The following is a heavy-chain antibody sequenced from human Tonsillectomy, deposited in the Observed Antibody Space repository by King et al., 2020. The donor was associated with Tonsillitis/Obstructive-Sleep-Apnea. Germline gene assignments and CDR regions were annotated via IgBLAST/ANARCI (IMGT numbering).Heavy chain of an antibody. Sequence: VQLVESGSELKKPGASVKVSCKASGYTFTSYAMNWVRQAPGQGLEWMGWINTDTGNPPYAQGFTGRFVFSLDTSVSTAYLQISSLKAEATSVYYWARDGSGYGSTTSCYEDFHYYYYMDVWGKGTTVTVSS. V-gene: IGHV7-4-1*02. CDR1: GYTFTSYA. CDR3: ARDGSGYGSTTSCYEDFHYYYYMDV. J-gene: IGHJ6*03. D-gene: IGHD2-2*03. CDR2: INTDTGNP.